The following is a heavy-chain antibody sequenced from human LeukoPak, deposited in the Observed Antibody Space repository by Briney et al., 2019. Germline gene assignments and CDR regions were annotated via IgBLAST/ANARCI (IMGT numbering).Heavy chain of an antibody. CDR1: GFTFSSYG. CDR3: ARDGGGRSITMVRGAVDY. V-gene: IGHV3-30*02. CDR2: IRYDGTNK. Sequence: PGGSLRLSCAASGFTFSSYGMHWVRQAPGKGLEWVAFIRYDGTNKYYADSVKGRFTISRDNSKNTLYLQMNSLRSDDTAVYYCARDGGGRSITMVRGAVDYWGQGTLITVSS. D-gene: IGHD3-10*01. J-gene: IGHJ4*02.